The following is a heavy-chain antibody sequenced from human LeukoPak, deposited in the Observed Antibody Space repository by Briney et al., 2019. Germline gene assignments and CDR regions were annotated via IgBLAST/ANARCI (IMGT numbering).Heavy chain of an antibody. V-gene: IGHV1-3*01. CDR1: GYTFTSHA. CDR2: INAGNGNT. J-gene: IGHJ6*02. Sequence: ASVKVSCKASGYTFTSHAMHWVRQAPGQRLEWMGWINAGNGNTKYSQKFQGRVTITRDTSASTAYMELSSLRSEDTAVYYCARDQPPITIFGVVTSYFYYYYGMDVWGQGTTVTVSS. D-gene: IGHD3-3*01. CDR3: ARDQPPITIFGVVTSYFYYYYGMDV.